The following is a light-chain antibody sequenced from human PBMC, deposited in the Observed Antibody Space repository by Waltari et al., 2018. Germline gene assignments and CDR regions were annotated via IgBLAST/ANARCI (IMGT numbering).Light chain of an antibody. J-gene: IGLJ2*01. Sequence: QSALTHPASVSGSPGQSITISCTGTSSDVGGYTYVSWYQQHPGKAPKRMIYEVSKRPSGGSNRFSGSKSGNTASLTISGLQAEDEADYYCSSYTSSSTVVFGGGTQLTVL. CDR3: SSYTSSSTVV. CDR1: SSDVGGYTY. CDR2: EVS. V-gene: IGLV2-14*01.